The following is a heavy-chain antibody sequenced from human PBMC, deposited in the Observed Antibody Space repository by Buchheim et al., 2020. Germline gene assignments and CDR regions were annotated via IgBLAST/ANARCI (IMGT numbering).Heavy chain of an antibody. V-gene: IGHV4-34*01. D-gene: IGHD3-22*01. CDR3: ARGEGDYYDSSGYYLGGRRFDY. Sequence: QVHLQQWGAGLLKPSETLSLTCGVYGGSFSGYYWSWIRQPPGKGLEWIGEINYSGSTNYNPSLKSRVTISVDTSKNPFSLKLSSVTAADTAVYYCARGEGDYYDSSGYYLGGRRFDYWGQGTL. CDR2: INYSGST. J-gene: IGHJ4*02. CDR1: GGSFSGYY.